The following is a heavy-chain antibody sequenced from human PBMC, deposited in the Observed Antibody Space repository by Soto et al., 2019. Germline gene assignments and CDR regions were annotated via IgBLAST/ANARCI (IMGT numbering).Heavy chain of an antibody. CDR1: GGTFSSYA. Sequence: QVQLVQSGAEVKKPGSSVKVSCKASGGTFSSYAISWVRQARGQGLEWMGGIIPIFGTANYAQKFQGRVTITADESTSTAYMELSSLRSEDTAVYYCARGRKTVVVPAAIRGYYYYGMDVWGQGTTVTVSS. D-gene: IGHD2-2*02. CDR2: IIPIFGTA. J-gene: IGHJ6*02. V-gene: IGHV1-69*01. CDR3: ARGRKTVVVPAAIRGYYYYGMDV.